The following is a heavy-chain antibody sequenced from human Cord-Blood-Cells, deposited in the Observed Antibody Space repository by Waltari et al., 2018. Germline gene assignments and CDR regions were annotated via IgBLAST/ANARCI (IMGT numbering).Heavy chain of an antibody. CDR1: GGSFSGYY. CDR3: ARRYSSSWFDY. CDR2: INHSGSP. Sequence: QVQLQQWGAGLLKPSETLSLTCAVYGGSFSGYYWSWIRQPPGKGLEWIGEINHSGSPNYNPSLKSRVTISVDTSKNQFSLKLSSVTAADTAVYYCARRYSSSWFDYWGQGTLVTVSS. D-gene: IGHD6-13*01. V-gene: IGHV4-34*01. J-gene: IGHJ4*02.